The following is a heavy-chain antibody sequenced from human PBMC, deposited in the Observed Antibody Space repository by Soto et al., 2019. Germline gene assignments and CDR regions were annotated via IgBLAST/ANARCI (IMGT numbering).Heavy chain of an antibody. CDR1: GGSISSGGYY. CDR3: ARAPQCSSTSCYMGGYYFDY. Sequence: QVQLQESGPGLVKPSQTLSLTCTVSGGSISSGGYYWSWIRQHPGKGLEWIGYIYYSGSTYYNPSLKSRVTISVNTSKNQFSLKLSSVTAADTAVYYCARAPQCSSTSCYMGGYYFDYWGQGTLVTVSS. J-gene: IGHJ4*02. V-gene: IGHV4-31*03. D-gene: IGHD2-2*02. CDR2: IYYSGST.